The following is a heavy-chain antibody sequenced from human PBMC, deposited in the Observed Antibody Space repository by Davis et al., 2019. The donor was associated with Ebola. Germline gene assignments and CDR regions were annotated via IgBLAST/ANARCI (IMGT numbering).Heavy chain of an antibody. D-gene: IGHD3-22*01. CDR1: GFTFSNYA. J-gene: IGHJ4*02. Sequence: GGSLRLSCAASGFTFSNYAMTWVRQAPGKGLEWVSSISSGVGVPYYADSVKDRFTISRDNSKNTLFLQMNSLRAEDTAVYYCAKDRGYYFDSSGYYSVGFDSWGQGTLVTVSS. V-gene: IGHV3-23*01. CDR2: ISSGVGVP. CDR3: AKDRGYYFDSSGYYSVGFDS.